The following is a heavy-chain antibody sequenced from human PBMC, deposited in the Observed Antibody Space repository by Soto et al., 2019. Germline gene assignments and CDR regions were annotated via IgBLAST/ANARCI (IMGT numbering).Heavy chain of an antibody. J-gene: IGHJ4*02. CDR2: IYSGGST. V-gene: IGHV3-53*01. CDR3: AREGEGSGYYDSSGTFDY. Sequence: GGSLRLSCAASGFTVSSNYMSWVRQAPGKGLEWVSVIYSGGSTYYADSVKGRFTISRDNSKNTLYLQMNSLRAEDTAVYYCAREGEGSGYYDSSGTFDYWGQGTLVTVSS. CDR1: GFTVSSNY. D-gene: IGHD3-22*01.